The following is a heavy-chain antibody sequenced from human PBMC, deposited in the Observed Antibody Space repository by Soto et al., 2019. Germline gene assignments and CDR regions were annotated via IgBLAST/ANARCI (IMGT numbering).Heavy chain of an antibody. Sequence: GGSLRLSCAVSGFTVSSNYMNWVRQAPGKGLEWVSFIYSGGNTYYADSVKGRFTISRDNSKNMLYLQMNSLRVEDTAVYYCTRHGRSGSYYNAFDIWGQGTMVTVSS. CDR3: TRHGRSGSYYNAFDI. V-gene: IGHV3-66*04. CDR2: IYSGGNT. D-gene: IGHD1-26*01. CDR1: GFTVSSNY. J-gene: IGHJ3*02.